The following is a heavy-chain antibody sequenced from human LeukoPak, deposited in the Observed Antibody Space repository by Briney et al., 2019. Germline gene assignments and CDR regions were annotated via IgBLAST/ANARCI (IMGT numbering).Heavy chain of an antibody. Sequence: ASVKVSCKASGYTFTRYFIHWVRQAPGRALEWMGTINPSGGSTGYAQKFQGRVTMTRDTSTSTVYMELSSLRSEDTAVYYCAREGGGGIDIEPSFDYWGQGTLVTVSS. CDR2: INPSGGST. V-gene: IGHV1-46*01. CDR3: AREGGGGIDIEPSFDY. CDR1: GYTFTRYF. J-gene: IGHJ4*02. D-gene: IGHD2-15*01.